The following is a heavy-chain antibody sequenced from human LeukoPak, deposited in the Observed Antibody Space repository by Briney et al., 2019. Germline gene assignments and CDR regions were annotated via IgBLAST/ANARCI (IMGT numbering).Heavy chain of an antibody. CDR2: VNYRGSP. CDR1: GGSFSGYL. CDR3: SRSGLTGMREYERADYYYYGMDL. Sequence: SETLSLTCDVPGGSFSGYLWSWIRQSLGKGLEWIGEVNYRGSPNYNPSLESRVTISVDTSKNQLSLKLTSVTAADTALYYCSRSGLTGMREYERADYYYYGMDLWGQGTAVTVFS. J-gene: IGHJ6*02. D-gene: IGHD2/OR15-2a*01. V-gene: IGHV4-34*01.